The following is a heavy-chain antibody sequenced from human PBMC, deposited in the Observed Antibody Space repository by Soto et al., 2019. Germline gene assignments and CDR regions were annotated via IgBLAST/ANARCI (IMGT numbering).Heavy chain of an antibody. V-gene: IGHV3-7*01. Sequence: LRLSCTASEFTFSRPWITWFRQAPGKGLESVANIKQDGSDKYYVDSVKGRFTISRDNAKNSLYLQMNSLRAEDTAVYYCARTRDSSADFDCWGQGTLVTVS. CDR3: ARTRDSSADFDC. D-gene: IGHD6-25*01. CDR1: EFTFSRPW. CDR2: IKQDGSDK. J-gene: IGHJ4*02.